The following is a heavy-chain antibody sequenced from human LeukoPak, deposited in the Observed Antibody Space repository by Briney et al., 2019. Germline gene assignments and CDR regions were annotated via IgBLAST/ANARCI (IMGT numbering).Heavy chain of an antibody. J-gene: IGHJ6*02. D-gene: IGHD3-10*01. CDR3: ARDFDGSAPYYYYGMDV. CDR1: GFTFSSYW. CDR2: IKQDGSEK. Sequence: PGGSLRLSCAASGFTFSSYWMSWVRQAPGKGLEWVANIKQDGSEKYYVDSVKGRFTISRDNAKNSLYLQMNSLRAEDTAVYYCARDFDGSAPYYYYGMDVWGQGTTVTVSS. V-gene: IGHV3-7*01.